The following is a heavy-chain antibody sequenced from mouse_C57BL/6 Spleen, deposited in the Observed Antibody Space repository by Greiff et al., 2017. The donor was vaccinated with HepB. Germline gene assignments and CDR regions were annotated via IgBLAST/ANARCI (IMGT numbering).Heavy chain of an antibody. D-gene: IGHD1-1*01. CDR3: ASSYYGSSYGDY. CDR2: INPGSGGT. J-gene: IGHJ2*01. Sequence: VQLQQSGAELVRPGTSVKVSCKASGYAFTNYLIEWVKQRPGQGLEWIGVINPGSGGTNYNEKFKGKATLTADKSTSPAYMQLSSLTSEDSAVYFCASSYYGSSYGDYWGQGTTLTVSS. CDR1: GYAFTNYL. V-gene: IGHV1-54*01.